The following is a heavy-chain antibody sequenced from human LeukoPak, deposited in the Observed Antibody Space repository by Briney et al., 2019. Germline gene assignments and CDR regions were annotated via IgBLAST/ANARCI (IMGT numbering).Heavy chain of an antibody. CDR2: IRQGGSEK. D-gene: IGHD6-19*01. J-gene: IGHJ4*02. V-gene: IGHV3-7*01. CDR1: GFTFSNYW. Sequence: GGSLRLSCAASGFTFSNYWMSWVRQAPGKGLEWVANIRQGGSEKYYVDSVKGRFTISRDNAKNSLYLQMNSLRAEDTAVYYCARLSTAVAAGGYWGQGTLVTVSS. CDR3: ARLSTAVAAGGY.